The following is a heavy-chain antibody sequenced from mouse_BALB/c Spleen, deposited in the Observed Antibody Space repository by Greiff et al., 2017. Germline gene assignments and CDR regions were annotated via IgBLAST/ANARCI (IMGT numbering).Heavy chain of an antibody. CDR1: GFTFSSFG. Sequence: VQLKQSGGGLVQPGGSRKLSCAASGFTFSSFGMHWVRQAPEKGLEWVAYISSGSSTIYYADTVKGRFTISRDNPKNTLFLQMTSLRSEDTAMYYCARSGVDYFDYWGQGTTLTVSS. J-gene: IGHJ2*01. V-gene: IGHV5-17*02. CDR3: ARSGVDYFDY. CDR2: ISSGSSTI. D-gene: IGHD1-1*01.